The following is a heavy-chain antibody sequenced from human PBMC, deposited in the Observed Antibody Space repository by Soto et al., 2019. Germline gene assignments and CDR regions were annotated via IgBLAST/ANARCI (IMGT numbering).Heavy chain of an antibody. Sequence: SVKVSCKASGGTFSSYAISWVRQAPGQGLEWMGGIIPIFGTANYAQKFQGRVTITADESTSTAYMELSSLRSEDTAVYYCARDFDSSGYTDYWGQGTLVTVSS. J-gene: IGHJ4*02. CDR2: IIPIFGTA. D-gene: IGHD3-22*01. V-gene: IGHV1-69*13. CDR3: ARDFDSSGYTDY. CDR1: GGTFSSYA.